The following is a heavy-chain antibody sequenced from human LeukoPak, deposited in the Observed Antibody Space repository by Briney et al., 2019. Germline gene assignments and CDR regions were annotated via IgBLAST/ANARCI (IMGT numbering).Heavy chain of an antibody. CDR2: ISWNSGSI. Sequence: GGSLRLSCAASGFTFDDYAMHWVRQAPGKGLEWVSGISWNSGSIGYADSVKGRFTISRDNAKNSLYLQMNSLRAEDIALYYCAKGGQMISGYYYGLDYWGQGTLVTVSS. V-gene: IGHV3-9*03. CDR3: AKGGQMISGYYYGLDY. J-gene: IGHJ4*02. D-gene: IGHD3-22*01. CDR1: GFTFDDYA.